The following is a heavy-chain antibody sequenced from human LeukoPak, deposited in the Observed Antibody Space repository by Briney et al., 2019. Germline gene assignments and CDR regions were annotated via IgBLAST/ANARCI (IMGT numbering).Heavy chain of an antibody. J-gene: IGHJ3*02. D-gene: IGHD3-22*01. CDR1: GFTFDDYG. CDR2: IKQDGSEK. V-gene: IGHV3-7*01. Sequence: GGSLRLSCAASGFTFDDYGMSWVRQAPGKGLEWVANIKQDGSEKYYVDSVKGRFTISRDNAKNSLYLQMNSLRAEDTAVYYCATWGITMIVVVIPPTQDAFDIWGQGTMVTVSS. CDR3: ATWGITMIVVVIPPTQDAFDI.